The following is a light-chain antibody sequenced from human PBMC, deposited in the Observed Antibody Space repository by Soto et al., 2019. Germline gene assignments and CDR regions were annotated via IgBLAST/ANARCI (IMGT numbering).Light chain of an antibody. V-gene: IGKV3-20*01. J-gene: IGKJ4*01. CDR1: QSVSSSY. CDR3: QQYGSSPLT. Sequence: EIVLTQSPGTLSLSPGERATLSCRASQSVSSSYLAWYQQKPGQAPRLLIYGVSSRATGIPDRFSGSGSGTDFTLTIRRLEHEDFAVYYCQQYGSSPLTFGGGTKVEIK. CDR2: GVS.